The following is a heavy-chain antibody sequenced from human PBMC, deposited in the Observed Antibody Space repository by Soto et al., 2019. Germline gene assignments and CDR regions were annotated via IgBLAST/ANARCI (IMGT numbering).Heavy chain of an antibody. V-gene: IGHV6-1*01. CDR1: GDSVSSNSAA. Sequence: PSQTLSLTCAISGDSVSSNSAAWNWIRQSPSRGLEWLGRTYYRSKWYNDYAVSVKSRITINPDTSKNQFSLQLNSVTPEDTAVYYCARGGDKYSRGGYYGMDVWGQGTTVTVSS. CDR2: TYYRSKWYN. J-gene: IGHJ6*02. CDR3: ARGGDKYSRGGYYGMDV. D-gene: IGHD6-6*01.